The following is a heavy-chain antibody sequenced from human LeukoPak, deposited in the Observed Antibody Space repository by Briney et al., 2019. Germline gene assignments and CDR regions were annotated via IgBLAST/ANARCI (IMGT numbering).Heavy chain of an antibody. CDR1: GFSLSNYW. Sequence: GGSLRLSCAASGFSLSNYWMNRVRQAPGQGLEWVANIKQDGSEKNYVDSVKGRFSISRDNAKNSLILQMNSLRDEDTAVYYCARGVWAPFDSWGQGTLVSVSS. D-gene: IGHD7-27*01. CDR3: ARGVWAPFDS. V-gene: IGHV3-7*01. J-gene: IGHJ4*02. CDR2: IKQDGSEK.